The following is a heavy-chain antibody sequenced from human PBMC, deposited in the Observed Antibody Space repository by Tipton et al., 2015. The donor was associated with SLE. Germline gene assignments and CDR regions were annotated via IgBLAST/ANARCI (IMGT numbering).Heavy chain of an antibody. V-gene: IGHV1-3*01. CDR1: GYIFTSYA. J-gene: IGHJ5*02. D-gene: IGHD2-2*03. Sequence: QSGAEVKKPGASVKVSCKASGYIFTSYAMHWVRQAPGQRLEWMGWINAGNGNTKYSQKLQGRVTIARDTSASTVYMELRSLRSDDTAVYYCARDGYCSSISCYPNWFDPWGPGTLVTVSS. CDR3: ARDGYCSSISCYPNWFDP. CDR2: INAGNGNT.